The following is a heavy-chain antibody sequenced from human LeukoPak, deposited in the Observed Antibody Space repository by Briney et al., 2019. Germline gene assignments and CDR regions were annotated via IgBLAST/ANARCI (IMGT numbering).Heavy chain of an antibody. V-gene: IGHV3-33*01. CDR2: IWYDGSNK. Sequence: TGGSLRLSCAASGFNFRNYGMHWVRQAPGKGLEWVAVIWYDGSNKYYADSVKGRFTISRDNSKNTLYLQMNSLRAEDTAVYYCGRDSNYDSSGYYYYYYYGMDVWGQGTTVTVSS. CDR1: GFNFRNYG. CDR3: GRDSNYDSSGYYYYYYYGMDV. J-gene: IGHJ6*02. D-gene: IGHD3-22*01.